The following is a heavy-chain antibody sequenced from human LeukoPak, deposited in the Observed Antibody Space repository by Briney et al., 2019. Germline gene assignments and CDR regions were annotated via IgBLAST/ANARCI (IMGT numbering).Heavy chain of an antibody. CDR1: GYTVSNNY. CDR3: ARDMRFLHWYFDL. V-gene: IGHV3-66*01. Sequence: HPGGSLRLSCADSGYTVSNNYMSWVRQAPGKGLEWVTVIHSDGKTYYADSVKGRFTISRDNSKNSLDLQMNSLRAEDTAVYYCARDMRFLHWYFDLWGRGTLVTVSS. D-gene: IGHD3-3*01. J-gene: IGHJ2*01. CDR2: IHSDGKT.